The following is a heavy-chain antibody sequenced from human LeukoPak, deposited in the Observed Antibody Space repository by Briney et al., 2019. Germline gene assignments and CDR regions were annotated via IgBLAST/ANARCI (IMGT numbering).Heavy chain of an antibody. CDR2: ISYDGSNK. CDR3: ARDYSYDYGDYGAFDI. J-gene: IGHJ3*02. CDR1: GFTFSSYA. D-gene: IGHD4-17*01. Sequence: GGSLRLSCAASGFTFSSYAMHWVRQAPGKGLEWVAVISYDGSNKYYADSVKGRFTISRDNSKNTLYLQMNSLRAEDTAVYYCARDYSYDYGDYGAFDIWGQGTMVTVSS. V-gene: IGHV3-30*04.